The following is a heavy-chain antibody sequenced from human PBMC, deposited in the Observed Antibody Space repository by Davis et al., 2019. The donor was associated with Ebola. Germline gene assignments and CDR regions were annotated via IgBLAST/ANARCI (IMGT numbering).Heavy chain of an antibody. CDR1: GYSLTSSY. J-gene: IGHJ5*02. D-gene: IGHD3-16*01. Sequence: ASVKVSCKASGYSLTSSYMHWVRQAPGQGLEWMAIINPGLGIRRYAQKFQGRVTMTADTSTNIVYMELSSFTSDDTAMYYCVRDLQPSPLMEDQRFDPWGQGTLVTVSS. V-gene: IGHV1-46*01. CDR2: INPGLGIR. CDR3: VRDLQPSPLMEDQRFDP.